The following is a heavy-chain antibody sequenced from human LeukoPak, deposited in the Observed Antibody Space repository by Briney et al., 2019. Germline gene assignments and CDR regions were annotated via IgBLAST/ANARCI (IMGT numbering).Heavy chain of an antibody. V-gene: IGHV4-30-4*01. CDR2: IYDSGST. D-gene: IGHD2-15*01. CDR3: AVVAATLAY. Sequence: KPSQTLSLTCTVSGGSISSGDYYWSWIRQPPGKGLEWIGYIYDSGSTYHNPSLESRVTMSVDTSKNQFSLKLSSVTAADTAVYYCAVVAATLAYWGQGTLVTVSS. CDR1: GGSISSGDYY. J-gene: IGHJ4*02.